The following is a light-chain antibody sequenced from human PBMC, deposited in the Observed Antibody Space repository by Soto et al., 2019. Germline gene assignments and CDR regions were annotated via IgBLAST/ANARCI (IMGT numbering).Light chain of an antibody. CDR1: SSDVGGYDY. CDR3: SSYTSSSTLYV. Sequence: QSVLTQPASVSGSPGQSITISCTGTSSDVGGYDYVSWYQQHPGKAPKLMIYEVSNRPSGVSNRFSASKSGNTASLTISGLQAEDEADYYCSSYTSSSTLYVFGPGTKVTV. CDR2: EVS. J-gene: IGLJ1*01. V-gene: IGLV2-14*01.